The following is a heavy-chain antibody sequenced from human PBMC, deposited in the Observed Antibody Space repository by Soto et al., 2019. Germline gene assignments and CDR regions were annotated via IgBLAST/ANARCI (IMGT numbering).Heavy chain of an antibody. Sequence: ASEYKSIGHGGRRVIQKTRQGLEWMGWISAYNGNTNYAQKLQGRVTMTTDTSTSTAYMELRSLRSDDTAVYYCARDPGELDIVLVPAARVNYYYYGMDVWGQGTTVTVSS. CDR3: ARDPGELDIVLVPAARVNYYYYGMDV. V-gene: IGHV1-18*01. J-gene: IGHJ6*02. D-gene: IGHD2-2*01. CDR2: ISAYNGNT. CDR1: EYKSIGHG.